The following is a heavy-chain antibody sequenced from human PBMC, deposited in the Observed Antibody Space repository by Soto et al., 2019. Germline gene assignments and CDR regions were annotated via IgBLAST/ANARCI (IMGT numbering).Heavy chain of an antibody. J-gene: IGHJ4*02. CDR3: ATDLLTAVAGEEGY. V-gene: IGHV1-24*01. CDR2: FDPEDGDP. Sequence: QVQLVQSGAEVKKPGASVKVSCKVSGHTLSDFSMHWVRQAPGRGLEWMGGFDPEDGDPIYAQNFQGRVTMTEDSSKDTAYMELSSLGSEDTAMYYCATDLLTAVAGEEGYWGQGTLVTVSS. D-gene: IGHD6-19*01. CDR1: GHTLSDFS.